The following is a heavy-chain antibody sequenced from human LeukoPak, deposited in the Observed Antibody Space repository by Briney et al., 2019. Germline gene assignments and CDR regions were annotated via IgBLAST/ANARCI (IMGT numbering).Heavy chain of an antibody. V-gene: IGHV5-51*01. CDR1: GYSFPTYW. CDR2: ISFGDSDS. CDR3: ATARPHRGFDI. Sequence: GESLKISCKVSGYSFPTYWIGWVRQMPGKGLEWMGIISFGDSDSRYSPSFQGQVTISVDKSINTAYLQWSSLKASDTAMYYCATARPHRGFDIWGQGTMVTVSS. J-gene: IGHJ3*02.